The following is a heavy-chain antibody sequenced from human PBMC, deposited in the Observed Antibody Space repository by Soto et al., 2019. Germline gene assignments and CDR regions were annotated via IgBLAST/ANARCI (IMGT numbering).Heavy chain of an antibody. CDR1: GGSISSGDYY. CDR2: INNRGST. D-gene: IGHD5-18*01. J-gene: IGHJ4*02. Sequence: SETLSLTCTVSGGSISSGDYYWSWIRQPPGKGLEWIGEINNRGSTNYKPSLKSRVTISVDTSKNQISLKLSSVTAADTAVYYCARGYGRNFDYWGQGTLVTVSS. CDR3: ARGYGRNFDY. V-gene: IGHV4-61*08.